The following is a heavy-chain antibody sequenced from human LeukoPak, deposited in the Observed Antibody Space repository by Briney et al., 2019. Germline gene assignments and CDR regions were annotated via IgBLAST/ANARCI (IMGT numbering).Heavy chain of an antibody. Sequence: PSETLSLTCAVYGGSFSGYYWSWIRQPPGKGLEWIGEINHSGSTNYNPSLKSRVTISVDRSKNQFSLKLSSVTAADTAVYYCARDYYGYFDYWGQGTLVTVSS. CDR2: INHSGST. D-gene: IGHD4-17*01. V-gene: IGHV4-34*01. CDR1: GGSFSGYY. J-gene: IGHJ4*02. CDR3: ARDYYGYFDY.